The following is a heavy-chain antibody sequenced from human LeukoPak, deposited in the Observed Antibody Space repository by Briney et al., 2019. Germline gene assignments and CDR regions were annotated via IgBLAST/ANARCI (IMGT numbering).Heavy chain of an antibody. J-gene: IGHJ4*02. CDR1: GFTFGDYA. V-gene: IGHV3-49*03. D-gene: IGHD2-2*01. CDR2: IRSKAYGGTT. Sequence: GGSLRLSCTASGFTFGDYAMSWFRQAPGKGLEWVGFIRSKAYGGTTEYAASVKGRFTISRDDSKSIASLQMNSLKTEDTAVYYCAHCSSISSHHYFDYWGQGTLVTVSS. CDR3: AHCSSISSHHYFDY.